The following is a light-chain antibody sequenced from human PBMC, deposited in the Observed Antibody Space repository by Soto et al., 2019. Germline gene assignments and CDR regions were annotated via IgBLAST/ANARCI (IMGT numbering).Light chain of an antibody. V-gene: IGLV2-14*01. Sequence: QSALTQPASVSGSPGQSITISCTGTSSDVGGYIYVSWYQQHPGKAPKLVIYEVSIRPSGISNRFSGSKSGNTASLTISGLQAEDEADYYCSSYSSTYTPYVFGSGTKLTVL. CDR2: EVS. J-gene: IGLJ1*01. CDR1: SSDVGGYIY. CDR3: SSYSSTYTPYV.